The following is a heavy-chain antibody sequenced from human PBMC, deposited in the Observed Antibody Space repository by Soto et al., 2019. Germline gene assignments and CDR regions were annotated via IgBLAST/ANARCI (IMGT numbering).Heavy chain of an antibody. J-gene: IGHJ4*02. V-gene: IGHV3-33*06. CDR1: GFIFRRYA. D-gene: IGHD3-22*01. Sequence: GGSLRLSCVASGFIFRRYAIHWVRQAPGKGLEWVAVTWYGRRGEYYPDSVRGRFTISRDDSKTTAFLQMDSLTVEDAAVYYCAKDDDSSSHSSLLDFRGQGTQVTVST. CDR3: AKDDDSSSHSSLLDF. CDR2: TWYGRRGE.